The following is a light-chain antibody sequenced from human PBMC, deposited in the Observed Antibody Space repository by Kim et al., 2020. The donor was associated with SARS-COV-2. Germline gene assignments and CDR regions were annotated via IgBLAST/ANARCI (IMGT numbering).Light chain of an antibody. J-gene: IGLJ3*02. CDR2: SNN. CDR3: AAWDDSLNGPV. Sequence: ELTQPPSASGTPGQRVAISCSGSSSNIGSNTVNWYQQLPGTAPKLLIYSNNQRPSGVPDRFSGSKSGTSASLAISGLQSEDEADYYCAAWDDSLNGPVFGGGTQLTVL. V-gene: IGLV1-44*01. CDR1: SSNIGSNT.